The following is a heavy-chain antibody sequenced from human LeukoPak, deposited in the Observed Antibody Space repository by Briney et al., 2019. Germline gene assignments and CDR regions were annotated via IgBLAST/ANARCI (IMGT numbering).Heavy chain of an antibody. CDR2: IRSKAYGGTT. CDR3: TRYQKAYYDFWSGTLNAFDI. V-gene: IGHV3-49*04. J-gene: IGHJ3*02. Sequence: PGGSLRLSCTASGFTFGDYAMSWVRQAPGKGLEWVGFIRSKAYGGTTEYAASVKGRFTISRDDSKSIAYLQMNSLKTEDTAVYYCTRYQKAYYDFWSGTLNAFDIWGQGTMVTVSS. CDR1: GFTFGDYA. D-gene: IGHD3-3*01.